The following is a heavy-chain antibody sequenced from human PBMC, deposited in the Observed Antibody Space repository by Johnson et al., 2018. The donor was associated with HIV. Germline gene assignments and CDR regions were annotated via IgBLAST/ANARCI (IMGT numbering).Heavy chain of an antibody. CDR3: ARWIQLWVAFDI. J-gene: IGHJ3*02. CDR1: GFTFSSYD. V-gene: IGHV3-30*03. CDR2: ISYDGSNK. D-gene: IGHD5-18*01. Sequence: QVQLVESGGGVVQPGRSLRLSCAASGFTFSSYDMHWVRQAPGKGLEWVALISYDGSNKYHADSVKGRFTISRDNSKNTLYLQMNSLRAEDTAVYYCARWIQLWVAFDIWGQGTMVTVSS.